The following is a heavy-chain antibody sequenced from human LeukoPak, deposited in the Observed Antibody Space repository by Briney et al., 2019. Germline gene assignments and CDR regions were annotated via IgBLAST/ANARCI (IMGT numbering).Heavy chain of an antibody. CDR3: ARDQYYDAFDI. Sequence: SETLSLTCTVSGGSISSSYYWSWVRQPPGKGLEWIGFIYYTGNTNYNPSLKSQVTISVDTSKNQFSLKLSSVTAADTAMYYCARDQYYDAFDIWGQGTMVIVSS. CDR1: GGSISSSYY. D-gene: IGHD1-26*01. CDR2: IYYTGNT. V-gene: IGHV4-59*01. J-gene: IGHJ3*02.